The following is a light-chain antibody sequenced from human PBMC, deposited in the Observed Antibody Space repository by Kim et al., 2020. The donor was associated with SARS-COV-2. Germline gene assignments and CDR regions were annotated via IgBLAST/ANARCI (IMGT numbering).Light chain of an antibody. CDR2: GKN. J-gene: IGLJ2*01. CDR1: SLRSYY. Sequence: SSELTQYPAVSVALGQTVRITCQGDSLRSYYASWYQQKPGQAPVLVIYGKNNRPSGIPDRFSGSSSGNTASLTITGAQAEDEADYYCNSRDSSGNHVVFGGGTQLTV. V-gene: IGLV3-19*01. CDR3: NSRDSSGNHVV.